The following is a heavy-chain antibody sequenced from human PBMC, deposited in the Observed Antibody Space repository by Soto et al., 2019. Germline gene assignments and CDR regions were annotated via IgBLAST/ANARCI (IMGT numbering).Heavy chain of an antibody. CDR3: ASTRSSGWLSLFDY. J-gene: IGHJ4*02. CDR1: GFTFSSYG. D-gene: IGHD6-19*01. CDR2: ISYDGSNK. Sequence: PGGSLRLSCAASGFTFSSYGMHWVRQAPGKGLEWVAVISYDGSNKYYADSVKGRFTISRDNSKNTLYLQMNSLRAEDTAVYYCASTRSSGWLSLFDYWAQGTLVTVSS. V-gene: IGHV3-30*03.